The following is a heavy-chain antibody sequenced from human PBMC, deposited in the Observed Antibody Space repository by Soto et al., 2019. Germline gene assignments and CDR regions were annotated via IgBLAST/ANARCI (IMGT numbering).Heavy chain of an antibody. Sequence: PSVKVSCKASGGTFSSYAISWVRQAPGQGLEWMGGIIPIFGTANYAQKFQGRVTITADESTSTAYMELSSLRSEDTAVYYCARDQWGPTGHYYAYYYYYRMDVWGQGTTVTVSS. D-gene: IGHD3-10*01. CDR1: GGTFSSYA. J-gene: IGHJ6*02. CDR2: IIPIFGTA. CDR3: ARDQWGPTGHYYAYYYYYRMDV. V-gene: IGHV1-69*13.